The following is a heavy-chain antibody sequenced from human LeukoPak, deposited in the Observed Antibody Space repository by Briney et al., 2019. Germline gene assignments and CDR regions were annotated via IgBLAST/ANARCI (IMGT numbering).Heavy chain of an antibody. V-gene: IGHV3-30*02. J-gene: IGHJ4*02. CDR2: IRYDGSNK. D-gene: IGHD2-2*01. Sequence: PGGSLRLSCAASGFTFSSYGMHWVRQAPGKGLEWVAFIRYDGSNKYYADSVKGRFTISRDNSKNTLYLQMNSLRAEDTAVYYCAKSLGYCSSTSCPFDYWGQGTLVTVSS. CDR3: AKSLGYCSSTSCPFDY. CDR1: GFTFSSYG.